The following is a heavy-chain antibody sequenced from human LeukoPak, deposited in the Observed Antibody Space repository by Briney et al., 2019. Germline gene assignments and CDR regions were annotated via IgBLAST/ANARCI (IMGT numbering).Heavy chain of an antibody. V-gene: IGHV4-59*12. CDR2: IYYSGST. CDR1: GGSISGYY. J-gene: IGHJ3*02. D-gene: IGHD1-26*01. CDR3: ATDSGSYSHDAFDI. Sequence: SETLSLTCIVSGGSISGYYWSWIRQPPGKGLEWIGSIYYSGSTDYNPSLKSRVIISVDKSKNQFSLKLSSVTAADTAVYYCATDSGSYSHDAFDIWGQGTMVTVSS.